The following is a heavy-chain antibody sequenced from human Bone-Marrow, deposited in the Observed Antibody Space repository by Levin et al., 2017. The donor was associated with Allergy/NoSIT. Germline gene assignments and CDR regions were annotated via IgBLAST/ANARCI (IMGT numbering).Heavy chain of an antibody. J-gene: IGHJ5*02. CDR2: INSDGSST. D-gene: IGHD2-8*01. Sequence: GESLKISCAASGFPFSCFWMHLVRRAPGKGLVWVSRINSDGSSTSYADSVKGRFTISRDNAKNTLYLQMNSLRAEDTAVYYCARVSHCTHGVCYTGWFDPWGQGTLVTVSS. V-gene: IGHV3-74*01. CDR3: ARVSHCTHGVCYTGWFDP. CDR1: GFPFSCFW.